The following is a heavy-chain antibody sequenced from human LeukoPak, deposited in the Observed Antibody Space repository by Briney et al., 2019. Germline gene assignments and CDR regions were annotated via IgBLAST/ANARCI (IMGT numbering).Heavy chain of an antibody. CDR1: GFIFSNYG. CDR2: ISGSGSSTI. J-gene: IGHJ4*02. Sequence: GGSLRLSCAASGFIFSNYGMNWVRRAPGKGLEWISYISGSGSSTIYYADSVRGRLTISRDNAKNPLYLQMDSLRAEDTAVYYCARDHYDSSGYFGVIPNYFDYWGQGTLVTVSS. V-gene: IGHV3-48*04. D-gene: IGHD3-22*01. CDR3: ARDHYDSSGYFGVIPNYFDY.